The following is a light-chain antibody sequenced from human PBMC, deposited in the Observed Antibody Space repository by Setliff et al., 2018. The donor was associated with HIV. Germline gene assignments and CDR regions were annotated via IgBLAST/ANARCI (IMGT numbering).Light chain of an antibody. J-gene: IGLJ1*01. CDR3: SSFAGRLHV. V-gene: IGLV2-11*01. Sequence: QSALTQPRSVSGSPGQSVTIPCTGTSSDVGSYNYVTWYQQHPVKVPKLMIYDVTRRPSGVPDRFSGSRSGNTASLTISGLQAEDEADYYCSSFAGRLHVFGTGTKVTVL. CDR2: DVT. CDR1: SSDVGSYNY.